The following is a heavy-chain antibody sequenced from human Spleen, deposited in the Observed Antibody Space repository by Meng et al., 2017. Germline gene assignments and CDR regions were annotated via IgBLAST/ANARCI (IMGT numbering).Heavy chain of an antibody. CDR1: GYSISSGYY. Sequence: SETLSLTCAVSGYSISSGYYWGGIRQPPGKGLEWIGSIYHSGSTYYNPSLKSRVTISVDTSKNQFSLKLSSVIAAETAVYYCARSSGEAYVWESYRYTFDYWGKGTLVTVSS. J-gene: IGHJ4*02. CDR3: ARSSGEAYVWESYRYTFDY. V-gene: IGHV4-38-2*01. D-gene: IGHD3-16*02. CDR2: IYHSGST.